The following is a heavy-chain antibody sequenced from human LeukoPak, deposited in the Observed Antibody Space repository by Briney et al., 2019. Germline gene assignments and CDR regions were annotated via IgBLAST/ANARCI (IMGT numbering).Heavy chain of an antibody. CDR1: GFPISDYW. V-gene: IGHV5-51*01. CDR2: IYPEDSDT. D-gene: IGHD4-17*01. Sequence: GESLKISCQGSGFPISDYWIGWVRQVPGKGLEWMGIIYPEDSDTRDSPSFQGQVTMSVDKSINTAYLQWSNLKASDTAMYYCARTTTVTFYFDSWGQGTLVTVSS. J-gene: IGHJ4*02. CDR3: ARTTTVTFYFDS.